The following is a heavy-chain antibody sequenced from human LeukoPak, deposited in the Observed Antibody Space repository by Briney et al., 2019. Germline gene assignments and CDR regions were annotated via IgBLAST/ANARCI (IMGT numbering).Heavy chain of an antibody. V-gene: IGHV3-48*03. CDR3: AKLSGSGVATLIVVLPYYFDY. D-gene: IGHD3-22*01. CDR2: ISSSGSTI. Sequence: HAGGSLRLSCAASGFTFSSYEMNWVRQAPGKGLEWVSYISSSGSTIYYADSVKGRFTISRDNSKNTLYLQMNSLRAEDTAVYYCAKLSGSGVATLIVVLPYYFDYWGQGTLVTVSS. J-gene: IGHJ4*02. CDR1: GFTFSSYE.